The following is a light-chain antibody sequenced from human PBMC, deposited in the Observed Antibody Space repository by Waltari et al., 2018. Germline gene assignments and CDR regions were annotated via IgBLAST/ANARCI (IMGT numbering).Light chain of an antibody. CDR3: QQYSSFST. J-gene: IGKJ2*01. V-gene: IGKV1-5*03. CDR2: MAS. CDR1: QSVGTW. Sequence: DIQMTQSPSTLSASVGDRVTISCRASQSVGTWLAWYQQKPGKAPKLLIYMASSLESGVPSRFSGSGSGTEFTLTISGLQPDDFATYFCQQYSSFSTFGQGTKV.